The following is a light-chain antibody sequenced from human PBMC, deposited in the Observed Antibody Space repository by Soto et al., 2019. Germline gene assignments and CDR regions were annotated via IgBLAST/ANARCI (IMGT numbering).Light chain of an antibody. CDR1: ETISSTH. V-gene: IGKV3-20*01. CDR3: QQYESLLWT. CDR2: RSS. Sequence: VMLTQSPGTLSLSPGERATLSCRASETISSTHLAWYQQTPGQAPRLLLYRSSTRATGIPDRFSGSGSGTDFILTISRLEPADAAVYYCQQYESLLWTFGQGTKVDIK. J-gene: IGKJ1*01.